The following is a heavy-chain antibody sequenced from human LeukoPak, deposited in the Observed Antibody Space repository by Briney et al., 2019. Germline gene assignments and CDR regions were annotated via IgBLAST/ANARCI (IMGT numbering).Heavy chain of an antibody. Sequence: SETLSLTCTVSGSSISSYYWSWIRQPPGKGLEWIGYIYYSGSTNYNPSLKSRVTISVDASKNQFSLKLNSVTAADTAVYYCARTIYSSAWSGYFHHWGQGTLVTVSS. J-gene: IGHJ1*01. CDR1: GSSISSYY. CDR2: IYYSGST. V-gene: IGHV4-59*01. CDR3: ARTIYSSAWSGYFHH. D-gene: IGHD6-19*01.